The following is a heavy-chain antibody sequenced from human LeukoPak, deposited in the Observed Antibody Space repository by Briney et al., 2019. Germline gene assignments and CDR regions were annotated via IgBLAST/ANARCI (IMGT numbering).Heavy chain of an antibody. Sequence: GGSLTLSRAASGFPFRNHWVLGVRQTPGKGLVWVSRISSDGSSTTYAASVKGRFTISRDNAKNTLYLQMNNLRAEDTAMYYCARDQRVTGRPDIDYWGQGTLVIVSS. D-gene: IGHD6-6*01. J-gene: IGHJ4*02. CDR1: GFPFRNHW. CDR3: ARDQRVTGRPDIDY. CDR2: ISSDGSST. V-gene: IGHV3-74*03.